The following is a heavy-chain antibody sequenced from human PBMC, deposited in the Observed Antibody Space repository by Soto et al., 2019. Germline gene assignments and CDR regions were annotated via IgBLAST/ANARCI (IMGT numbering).Heavy chain of an antibody. CDR2: IRSKANSYAT. CDR1: GFTFSGSA. J-gene: IGHJ4*02. CDR3: TRLVGAPRG. D-gene: IGHD1-26*01. V-gene: IGHV3-73*01. Sequence: GGSLRLSCAASGFTFSGSAMHWVRQASGKGLEWVGRIRSKANSYATAYAASVKGRFTISRDDSKNTAYLQMNSLKTEDTAVYYCTRLVGAPRGWGQGTLVTVSS.